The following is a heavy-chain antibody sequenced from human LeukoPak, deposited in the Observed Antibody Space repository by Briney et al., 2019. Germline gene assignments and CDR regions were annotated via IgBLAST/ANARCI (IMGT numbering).Heavy chain of an antibody. CDR3: AGNGMSGYSYGIGGLLFDP. D-gene: IGHD5-18*01. J-gene: IGHJ5*02. V-gene: IGHV1-69*04. Sequence: SVKVSCKASGGTFSSYAISWVRQAPGQGLEWMGRIIPILGIANYAQKFQGRVTITADKSTSTAYMELSSLRSEDTAVYYCAGNGMSGYSYGIGGLLFDPWGQGTLVTVSS. CDR1: GGTFSSYA. CDR2: IIPILGIA.